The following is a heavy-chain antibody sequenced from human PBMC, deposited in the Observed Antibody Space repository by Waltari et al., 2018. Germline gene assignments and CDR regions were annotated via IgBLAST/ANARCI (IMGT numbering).Heavy chain of an antibody. Sequence: QVQLVQSGAEVKKPGASVKVSCKASGYTFTGYYIHWARQAPGQGLEWMGWIDSNSGGANYAQKCQGRVTMTRDTSISTVYMELSRLTSDDTAVYYCAREGVAADFGYWGQGTVVTVSS. CDR3: AREGVAADFGY. CDR2: IDSNSGGA. CDR1: GYTFTGYY. D-gene: IGHD6-19*01. J-gene: IGHJ4*02. V-gene: IGHV1-2*02.